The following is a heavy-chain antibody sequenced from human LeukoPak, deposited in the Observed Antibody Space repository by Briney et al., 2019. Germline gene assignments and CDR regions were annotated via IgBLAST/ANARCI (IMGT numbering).Heavy chain of an antibody. V-gene: IGHV4-34*01. CDR3: ARSPLPLDV. J-gene: IGHJ6*04. CDR1: GGSFSGYY. CDR2: INHSGST. Sequence: SETLSLTCAVYGGSFSGYYWSWIRQPPGKGLEWIGEINHSGSTNYNPSLKSRVTISVDTSKNQFSLKLSSVTAADTAVYYCARSPLPLDVWGKGTTVTVSS.